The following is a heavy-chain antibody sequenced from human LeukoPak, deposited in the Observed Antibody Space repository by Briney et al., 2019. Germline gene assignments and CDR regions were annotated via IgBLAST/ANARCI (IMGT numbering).Heavy chain of an antibody. V-gene: IGHV4-39*01. CDR3: ARHFCGGDCYSFYYYYYGMDV. J-gene: IGHJ6*02. Sequence: SETLSLTCTLSGGSISISRFYWGWIRHPPGKGLEWLVIIYYSESTYYNPTLRSRVTLSVDTSKHQFSLNLSSVTAADTAVYYCARHFCGGDCYSFYYYYYGMDVWGQGTTVTVSS. D-gene: IGHD2-21*02. CDR1: GGSISISRFY. CDR2: IYYSEST.